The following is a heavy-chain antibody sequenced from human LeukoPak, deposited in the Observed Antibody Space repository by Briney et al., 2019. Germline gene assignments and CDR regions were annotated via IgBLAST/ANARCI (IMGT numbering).Heavy chain of an antibody. J-gene: IGHJ4*02. CDR1: GFTFSSYA. D-gene: IGHD6-19*01. CDR3: VKDRWNPNIAVAGIFDY. V-gene: IGHV3-64D*06. Sequence: GGSLRLSCSASGFTFSSYAMHWVRQAPGKGLEYVPAISSNGGSTYYADSVKGRFTFSRDNSKNTLYLQMSSLRAEDTAVYYCVKDRWNPNIAVAGIFDYWGQGTLVTVSS. CDR2: ISSNGGST.